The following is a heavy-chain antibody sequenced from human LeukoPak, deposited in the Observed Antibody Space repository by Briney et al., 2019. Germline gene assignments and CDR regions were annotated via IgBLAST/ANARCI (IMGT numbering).Heavy chain of an antibody. V-gene: IGHV3-7*03. CDR3: ARVIVVVVAAIGYFDY. J-gene: IGHJ4*02. CDR1: GFTFSSYW. Sequence: GGSLRLSCAASGFTFSSYWMSWVRQAPGKGLEWVANIKQDGNEKYYVDSVKGRFTISRDNAKNSLYLQMNSLRAEDTAVYYCARVIVVVVAAIGYFDYWGQGTLVTVSS. D-gene: IGHD2-15*01. CDR2: IKQDGNEK.